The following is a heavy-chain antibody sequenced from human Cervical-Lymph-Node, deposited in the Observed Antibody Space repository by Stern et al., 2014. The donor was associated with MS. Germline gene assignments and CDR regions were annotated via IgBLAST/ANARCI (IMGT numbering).Heavy chain of an antibody. D-gene: IGHD3-10*01. V-gene: IGHV1-69*06. Sequence: VQLVQSGADVKKPGSSVRVSCKASGGISWLRQAPGQGLARMGGIIPFVGTGTVNYAQNFQGRLTIIADTSTNTNSMELSSMRFDDTAVYYCGRGAGDNWFDPWGQGTLVSVSS. CDR1: GG. CDR3: GRGAGDNWFDP. J-gene: IGHJ5*02. CDR2: IIPFVGTGTV.